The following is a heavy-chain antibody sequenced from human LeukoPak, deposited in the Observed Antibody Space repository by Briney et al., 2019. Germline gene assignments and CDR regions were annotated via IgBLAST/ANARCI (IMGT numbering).Heavy chain of an antibody. J-gene: IGHJ4*02. CDR3: ARGGTYYDSTAYYYSPFDY. Sequence: SETLSLTCAVYGGSFSGYYWSWIRQPPGKGLEWIGEINHSGSTNYNPSLNSRVTISVDTSKNQFSLKLSSVTAADTAVYYCARGGTYYDSTAYYYSPFDYWGQGTLVTVSS. D-gene: IGHD3-22*01. CDR2: INHSGST. CDR1: GGSFSGYY. V-gene: IGHV4-34*01.